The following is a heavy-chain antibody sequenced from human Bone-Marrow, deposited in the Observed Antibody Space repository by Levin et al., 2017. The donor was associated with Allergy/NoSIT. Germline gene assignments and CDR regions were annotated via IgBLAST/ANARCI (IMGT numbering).Heavy chain of an antibody. V-gene: IGHV3-33*01. Sequence: PGGSLRLSCAASGFTFSSYGMHWVRQAPGKGLEWVAVIWYDGSNKYYADSVKGRFTISRDNSKNTLYLQMNSLRAEDTAVYYCARDLEYSYGWVDYYYYGMDGWGQGTTVTVSS. CDR2: IWYDGSNK. J-gene: IGHJ6*02. D-gene: IGHD5-18*01. CDR3: ARDLEYSYGWVDYYYYGMDG. CDR1: GFTFSSYG.